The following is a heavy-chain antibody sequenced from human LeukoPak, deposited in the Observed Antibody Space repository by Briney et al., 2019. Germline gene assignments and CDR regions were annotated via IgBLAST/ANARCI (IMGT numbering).Heavy chain of an antibody. CDR2: IKYDGGEK. D-gene: IGHD2-15*01. CDR1: GFTFSSYA. Sequence: GGSLRLSCAASGFTFSSYAMSWVRQAPGKGLEWVANIKYDGGEKYYVDSVKGRFTISRDNSKNTLYLQMNSLRAEDTAVYYCAREETQGGAFDIWGQGTMVTVSS. J-gene: IGHJ3*02. CDR3: AREETQGGAFDI. V-gene: IGHV3-7*01.